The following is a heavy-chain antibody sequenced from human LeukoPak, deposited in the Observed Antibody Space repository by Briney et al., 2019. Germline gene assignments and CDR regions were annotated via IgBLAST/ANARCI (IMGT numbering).Heavy chain of an antibody. CDR1: GGSISSGSYY. J-gene: IGHJ3*02. CDR2: IYTSGST. D-gene: IGHD6-13*01. V-gene: IGHV4-61*02. CDR3: ARVGDIAAAGILAFDI. Sequence: SQTLSLTCTVSGGSISSGSYYWSWIRQPAGKGLEWIGRIYTSGSTNYNPSLKSRVTISVDTSKNQFSLKLSSVTAADTAVYYCARVGDIAAAGILAFDIWGQGTMVTVSS.